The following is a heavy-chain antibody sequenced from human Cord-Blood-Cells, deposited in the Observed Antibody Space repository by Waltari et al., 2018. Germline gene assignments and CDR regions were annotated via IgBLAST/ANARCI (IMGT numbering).Heavy chain of an antibody. Sequence: QVQLVQSGAEVKKPGASVKVSCKASGYTFTGYYMHWVQQAPGQGLEWMGWINPNSGSTNEDQKFQGRVTMTRDTSISTAYMELSRLRSDDTAVYYCAAYSSGWYGLYWGQGTLVTVSS. CDR2: INPNSGST. J-gene: IGHJ4*02. CDR1: GYTFTGYY. CDR3: AAYSSGWYGLY. V-gene: IGHV1-2*02. D-gene: IGHD6-19*01.